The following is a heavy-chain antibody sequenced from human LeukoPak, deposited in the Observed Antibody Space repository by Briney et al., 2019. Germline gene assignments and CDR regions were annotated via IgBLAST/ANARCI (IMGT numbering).Heavy chain of an antibody. D-gene: IGHD5-18*01. Sequence: SETLSLTCAVYGGSLSDYYWSWIRQPPGKGLEWIGETSHIGGTNYNPSLKSRVTVSVDTSKNQFSLRLSSVTAADTAVYYRARESRTGYTYGKQFDFWGQGSLVTVSA. CDR1: GGSLSDYY. CDR3: ARESRTGYTYGKQFDF. CDR2: TSHIGGT. V-gene: IGHV4-34*01. J-gene: IGHJ4*02.